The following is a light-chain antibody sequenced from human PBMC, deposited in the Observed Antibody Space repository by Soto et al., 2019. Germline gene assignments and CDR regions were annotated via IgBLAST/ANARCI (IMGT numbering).Light chain of an antibody. V-gene: IGKV1-27*01. CDR3: LQDYAPNLT. Sequence: DVQVTQSPPSLSAPVGDRVTITCRASQAISNVLSWYQHKPGQAPALLIFNSYNLKSGAPRRFRGSSAGPHFTFTISSMQPEDAATYYCLQDYAPNLTFVRGTKVNI. CDR2: NSY. J-gene: IGKJ3*01. CDR1: QAISNV.